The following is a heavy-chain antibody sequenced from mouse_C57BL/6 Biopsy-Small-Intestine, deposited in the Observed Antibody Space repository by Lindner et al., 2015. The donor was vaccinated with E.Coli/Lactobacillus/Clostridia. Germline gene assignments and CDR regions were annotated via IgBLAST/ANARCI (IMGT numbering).Heavy chain of an antibody. V-gene: IGHV9-3*02. CDR2: INTNTGNP. CDR1: GYSFTSYA. J-gene: IGHJ4*01. D-gene: IGHD1-3*01. Sequence: VKVSCKASGYSFTSYAMNWVRQAPGQGLEWMGWINTNTGNPTYAQGFSGRFVFTLDTAVNTAHLQISSLQAEDTAVYYCARAQFKWRDYYAMDVWGQGTTVTVSS. CDR3: ARAQFKWRDYYAMDV.